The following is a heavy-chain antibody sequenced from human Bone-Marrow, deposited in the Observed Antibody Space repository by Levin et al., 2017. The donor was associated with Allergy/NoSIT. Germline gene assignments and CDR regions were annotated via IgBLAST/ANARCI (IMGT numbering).Heavy chain of an antibody. CDR1: GDSVSSNSAA. D-gene: IGHD3-22*01. CDR3: ARDPYYYDSSGYYSDAFDI. CDR2: TYYRSKWYN. V-gene: IGHV6-1*01. J-gene: IGHJ3*02. Sequence: SQTLSLTCAISGDSVSSNSAAWNWIRQSPSRGLEWLGRTYYRSKWYNDYAVSVKSRITINPDTSKNQFSLQLNSVTPEDTAVYYCARDPYYYDSSGYYSDAFDIWGQGTMVTVSS.